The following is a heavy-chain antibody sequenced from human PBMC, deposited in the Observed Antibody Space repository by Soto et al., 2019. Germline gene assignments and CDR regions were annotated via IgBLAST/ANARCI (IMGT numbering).Heavy chain of an antibody. D-gene: IGHD1-26*01. CDR2: ISDDGSEE. CDR3: ARQSDGWEHYYFVY. V-gene: IGHV3-30*03. J-gene: IGHJ4*02. Sequence: QVHLVESGGGVAQPGTSLRLSCAASGFIFSDFGMHWVRQTPGRGLEWVADISDDGSEENYADSVKGRFTISRDNSNNTLYLEMGSLRAEDTAVYYCARQSDGWEHYYFVYWGQGTLLTVSS. CDR1: GFIFSDFG.